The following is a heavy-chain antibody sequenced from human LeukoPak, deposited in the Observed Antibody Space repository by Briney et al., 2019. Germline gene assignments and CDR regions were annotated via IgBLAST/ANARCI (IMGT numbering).Heavy chain of an antibody. CDR1: RFTLSTYW. V-gene: IGHV3-7*01. CDR2: IKQDGSQE. J-gene: IGHJ4*02. CDR3: ARGVPYDSWSGPHYSDY. Sequence: GGSLRLSCAASRFTLSTYWMSWVRQAPGKGLEWVAHIKQDGSQEYYVDSVKGRFTISRDSAKNSLYLQMKSLRAEDTAVYYCARGVPYDSWSGPHYSDYWGQGTLVTVSS. D-gene: IGHD3-3*01.